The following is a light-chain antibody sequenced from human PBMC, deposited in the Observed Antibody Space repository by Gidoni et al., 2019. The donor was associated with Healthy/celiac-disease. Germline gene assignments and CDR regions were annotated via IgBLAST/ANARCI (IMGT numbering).Light chain of an antibody. CDR1: QSISSY. Sequence: DIQMTQSPSSLSASVGDRVTITCRASQSISSYLNWYQQKPGKAPKLLIYAASSLQRGVPSRFSGSGSGTDFNLTISSLQPEDFATYYCQQSYSTPQTFGPGTKVEIK. CDR2: AAS. V-gene: IGKV1-39*01. J-gene: IGKJ3*01. CDR3: QQSYSTPQT.